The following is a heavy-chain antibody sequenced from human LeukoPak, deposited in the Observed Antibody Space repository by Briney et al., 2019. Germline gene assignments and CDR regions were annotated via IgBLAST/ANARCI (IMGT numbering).Heavy chain of an antibody. CDR1: GFTFSSYS. J-gene: IGHJ5*02. V-gene: IGHV3-21*01. D-gene: IGHD6-19*01. Sequence: GGSLRLSCAASGFTFSSYSMNWVRQPPGKGLEWVSCISSSSSYIYYADSVKGRFTISRDNAKNSLYLQMNSLRAEDTAVYYCARGRSRGSSGWYDWFDPWGQGTLVTVSS. CDR2: ISSSSSYI. CDR3: ARGRSRGSSGWYDWFDP.